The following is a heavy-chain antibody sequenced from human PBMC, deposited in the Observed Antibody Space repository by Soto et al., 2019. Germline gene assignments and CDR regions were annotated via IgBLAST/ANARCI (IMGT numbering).Heavy chain of an antibody. D-gene: IGHD3-22*01. Sequence: QITLKESGPTLVKPTQTLTLTCTFSGFSLSTSGVGVGWIRRPPGKALEWLALIYWDDDKRYSPSLKSRLTITKDTSKNQVVLTMTNMDPVDTATYYCARTITMMNWFDPWGQGTLVTVSS. CDR3: ARTITMMNWFDP. CDR1: GFSLSTSGVG. V-gene: IGHV2-5*02. CDR2: IYWDDDK. J-gene: IGHJ5*02.